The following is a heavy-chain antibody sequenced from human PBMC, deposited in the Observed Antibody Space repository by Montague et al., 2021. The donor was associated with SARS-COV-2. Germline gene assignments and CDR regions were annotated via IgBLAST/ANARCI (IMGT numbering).Heavy chain of an antibody. D-gene: IGHD6-19*01. CDR2: TYYRSKWYN. Sequence: CAISGYSVSSNSAAWNWIRQSPSRGLERLGRTYYRSKWYNEYAVSVNSRITINPDTSKNQFSLQVNSVTPEDTAVYYCARGADRYYFYGMDVWGQGATVTVSS. CDR1: GYSVSSNSAA. V-gene: IGHV6-1*01. CDR3: ARGADRYYFYGMDV. J-gene: IGHJ6*02.